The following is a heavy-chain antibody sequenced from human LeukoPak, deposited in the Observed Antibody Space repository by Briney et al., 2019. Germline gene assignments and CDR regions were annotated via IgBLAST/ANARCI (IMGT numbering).Heavy chain of an antibody. V-gene: IGHV3-30*02. J-gene: IGHJ4*02. CDR3: AKDPSLGIGYYFDY. Sequence: SGGSLRLSCAASGFTFSSYDMRWVRQAPGKGLEWVAFIRSDGSNKYYADSVKGRFTTSRNNSKKTRYLQMDSLRAEDTAVYYCAKDPSLGIGYYFDYWGQGTLVTVSS. CDR1: GFTFSSYD. D-gene: IGHD3-16*01. CDR2: IRSDGSNK.